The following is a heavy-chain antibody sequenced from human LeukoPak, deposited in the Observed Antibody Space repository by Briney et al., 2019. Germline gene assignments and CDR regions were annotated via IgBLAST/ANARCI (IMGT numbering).Heavy chain of an antibody. CDR2: IWYDGSNK. CDR3: ARDLGNNWNYGVFDY. D-gene: IGHD1-7*01. V-gene: IGHV3-33*08. J-gene: IGHJ4*02. Sequence: GGSLRLSCAASGFTFSSYGMHWVRQAPGKGLEWVAVIWYDGSNKYYADSVKGRFTISRDNSKNTLYLQMNSLRAEDTAVYYCARDLGNNWNYGVFDYWGQGTLVTVSS. CDR1: GFTFSSYG.